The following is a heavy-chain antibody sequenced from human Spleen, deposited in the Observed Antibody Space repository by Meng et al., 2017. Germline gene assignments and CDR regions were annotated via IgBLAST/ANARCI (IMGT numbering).Heavy chain of an antibody. CDR2: IITFNGDT. V-gene: IGHV1-18*04. CDR1: GYTFTGNY. Sequence: ASVKVSCKATGYTFTGNYIQWVRQAPGQGLEWMGWIITFNGDTKYAQQFQGRVTMTTGTSTSTAYMELRSLRSDDTAVYYCARDGSGSYYNAGWFDPWARGPL. D-gene: IGHD3-10*01. CDR3: ARDGSGSYYNAGWFDP. J-gene: IGHJ5*02.